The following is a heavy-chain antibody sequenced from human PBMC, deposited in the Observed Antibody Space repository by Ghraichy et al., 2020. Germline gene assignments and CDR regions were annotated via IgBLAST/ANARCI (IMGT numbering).Heavy chain of an antibody. D-gene: IGHD6-13*01. CDR1: GFSFSDYS. V-gene: IGHV3-48*01. CDR3: ARLRLPRRAAFGDWYVHL. Sequence: GGSLRLSCEGSGFSFSDYSMNWVRLTPGKGLEWVSYITSSSITIYYTDSVKGRFTISRDNAKNSLYLQMNSLRAEDTAVYYCARLRLPRRAAFGDWYVHLWGRGGLVSLSS. CDR2: ITSSSITI. J-gene: IGHJ2*01.